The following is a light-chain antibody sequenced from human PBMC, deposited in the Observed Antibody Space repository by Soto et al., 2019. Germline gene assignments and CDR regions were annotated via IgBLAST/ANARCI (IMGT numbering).Light chain of an antibody. J-gene: IGKJ4*01. CDR1: QSVYSM. V-gene: IGKV3-15*01. CDR3: QQYYKWPLT. Sequence: EIVMTQSPATLSVSPGERATLSWMASQSVYSMLAWYQQKPGQAPRLLIYDASTRATGIPASFSGSGSGTEFTLTISSLQSQDFAVYYCQQYYKWPLTFGGGTKVDIK. CDR2: DAS.